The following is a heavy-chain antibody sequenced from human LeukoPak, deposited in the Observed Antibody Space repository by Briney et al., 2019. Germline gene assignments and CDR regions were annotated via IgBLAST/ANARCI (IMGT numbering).Heavy chain of an antibody. D-gene: IGHD2-15*01. V-gene: IGHV3-74*01. J-gene: IGHJ5*02. CDR2: NNGDGSTT. CDR3: ARDPRNVGLAP. Sequence: GGSLRLSCVASGFSLSGYWMYRVRQAPGKGLMYISRNNGDGSTTNYADVVKGRFTMSRNNVKNTLYLQMNSLRVEDTAVYYCARDPRNVGLAPWGQGTLVTVSS. CDR1: GFSLSGYW.